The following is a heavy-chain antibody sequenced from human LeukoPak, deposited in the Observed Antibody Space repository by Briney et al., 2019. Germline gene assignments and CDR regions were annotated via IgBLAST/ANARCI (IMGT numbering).Heavy chain of an antibody. Sequence: GSLRLSCAASGFTFSNAWMSWVRQAPGKGLEWVGRIKSKTDGGTTDYAAPVKGRFTISRDDSKNTLYLQMNSLRAEDTAVYYCAKDRDRCFQHWGQGTLVTVSS. CDR1: GFTFSNAW. CDR2: IKSKTDGGTT. D-gene: IGHD2-15*01. CDR3: AKDRDRCFQH. J-gene: IGHJ1*01. V-gene: IGHV3-15*01.